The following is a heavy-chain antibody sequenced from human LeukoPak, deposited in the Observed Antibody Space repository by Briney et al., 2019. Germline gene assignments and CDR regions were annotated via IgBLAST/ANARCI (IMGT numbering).Heavy chain of an antibody. J-gene: IGHJ4*02. CDR2: ISGSGGST. V-gene: IGHV3-23*01. D-gene: IGHD6-19*01. CDR3: AKVVRQWLVEGLYFDY. Sequence: GGSLRLSCAASGFTFSSYAMSWVRQAPGKGLEWVSAISGSGGSTYYADSAKGRFTISRDNSKNTLYLQMNSLRAEDTAVYYCAKVVRQWLVEGLYFDYWGQGTLVTVSS. CDR1: GFTFSSYA.